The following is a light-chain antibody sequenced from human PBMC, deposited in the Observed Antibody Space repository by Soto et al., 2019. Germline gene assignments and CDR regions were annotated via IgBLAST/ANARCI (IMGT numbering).Light chain of an antibody. CDR2: GAS. Sequence: EVVMTQSPATLSVSPGEGATLSCRASQTISDNLAWYQQKPGQAPRLLIYGASIRATGIPARFSGSGSGTAFTLTMSGLQSEDFAVYYCQQYHNWPRTFGQGTKVEIK. J-gene: IGKJ1*01. CDR1: QTISDN. CDR3: QQYHNWPRT. V-gene: IGKV3-15*01.